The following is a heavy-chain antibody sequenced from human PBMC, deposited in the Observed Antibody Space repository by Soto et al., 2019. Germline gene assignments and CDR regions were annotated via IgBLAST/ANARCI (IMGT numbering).Heavy chain of an antibody. CDR1: GYTLTELS. D-gene: IGHD4-17*01. J-gene: IGHJ4*02. CDR2: FDPEDGET. V-gene: IGHV1-24*01. CDR3: ATLLTTVTTFDY. Sequence: ASVKVSCKVSGYTLTELSMHWVRQAPGKGLEWMGGFDPEDGETIYAQKFQGRVTMTEDTSTDTAYMELSSLRSEDTAVYYCATLLTTVTTFDYWGQGTLVTVSS.